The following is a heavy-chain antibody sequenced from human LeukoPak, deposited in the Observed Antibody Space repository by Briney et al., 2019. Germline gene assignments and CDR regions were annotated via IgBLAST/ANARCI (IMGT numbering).Heavy chain of an antibody. Sequence: PGGSLRLSCSASGFIFSNYGMYWVRQAPGKGLEFVSAISSDGDNTFYADSVKGRFTISRDNSKNTLYLQTSSLRGEDTAVYYCARRPVIHLSYYGLDVWGQGTTVTVS. CDR2: ISSDGDNT. D-gene: IGHD2/OR15-2a*01. J-gene: IGHJ6*02. CDR1: GFIFSNYG. V-gene: IGHV3-64D*06. CDR3: ARRPVIHLSYYGLDV.